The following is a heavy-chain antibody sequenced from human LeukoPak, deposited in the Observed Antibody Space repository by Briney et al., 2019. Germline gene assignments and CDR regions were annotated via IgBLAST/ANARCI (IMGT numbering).Heavy chain of an antibody. D-gene: IGHD2-2*01. Sequence: SETLSLTCTVSGGSISSSSYYWGWIRQPPGKGLEWIGSIYYSGSTYYNPSLKSRVTISVDTSKNQFSLKLSSVTAADTAVYYCARQKGDIVVVPAARFFDYWGQGTLVTVSS. CDR1: GGSISSSSYY. V-gene: IGHV4-39*01. J-gene: IGHJ4*02. CDR3: ARQKGDIVVVPAARFFDY. CDR2: IYYSGST.